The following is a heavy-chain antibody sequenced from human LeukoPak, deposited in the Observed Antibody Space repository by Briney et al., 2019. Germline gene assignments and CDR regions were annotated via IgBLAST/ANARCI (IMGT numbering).Heavy chain of an antibody. V-gene: IGHV3-30-3*01. CDR2: ISDDETYK. Sequence: PGGSLRLSCVASGFTFNSYSMHWVRQAPGKGLEWVTAISDDETYKFYADSVKGRFTISRDNSKNTLYLQMNSLRAEDTAVYYCAKENYYDSSGLSFDYWGQGTLVTVSS. J-gene: IGHJ4*02. CDR3: AKENYYDSSGLSFDY. CDR1: GFTFNSYS. D-gene: IGHD3-22*01.